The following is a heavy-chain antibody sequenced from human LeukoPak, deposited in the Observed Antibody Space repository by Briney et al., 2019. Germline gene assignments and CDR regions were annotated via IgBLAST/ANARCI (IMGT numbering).Heavy chain of an antibody. CDR1: GSTFTGYY. J-gene: IGHJ6*02. Sequence: AAVKDSCKASGSTFTGYYMHWVRQAPGQGLEWMGWINPNSGGTDYAQKFQGRVTMTRDTSISTAYMELSRLRSDDTAVYYCTRATSVVVPAADHYYYGMDVWGQETRDTVSS. V-gene: IGHV1-2*02. D-gene: IGHD2-2*01. CDR2: INPNSGGT. CDR3: TRATSVVVPAADHYYYGMDV.